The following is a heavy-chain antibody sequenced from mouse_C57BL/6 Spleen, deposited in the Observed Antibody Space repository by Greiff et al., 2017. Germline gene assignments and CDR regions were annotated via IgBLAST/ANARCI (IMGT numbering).Heavy chain of an antibody. CDR1: GFTFSDYY. J-gene: IGHJ2*01. CDR2: INYDGSST. D-gene: IGHD2-1*01. Sequence: EVKLMESEGGLVQPGSSMKLSCTASGFTFSDYYMAWVRQVPEKGLEWVANINYDGSSTYYLDSLKSRFIISRDNAKNILYLQMSSLKSEDTATYYCARAPGNYYFDYWGQGTTLTVSS. V-gene: IGHV5-16*01. CDR3: ARAPGNYYFDY.